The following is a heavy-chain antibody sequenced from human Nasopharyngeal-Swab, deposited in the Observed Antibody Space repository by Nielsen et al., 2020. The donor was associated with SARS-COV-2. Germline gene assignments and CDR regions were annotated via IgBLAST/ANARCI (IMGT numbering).Heavy chain of an antibody. V-gene: IGHV1-8*01. Sequence: ASVKVSCKASGYTFTSYDINWVRQATGQGLEWMGWMNPNSGNTGYAQKFQGRVTMARNTSISTAYMELSSLRSEDTAVYYCARAGSSGWPYNWFDPWGQGTLVTVSS. CDR2: MNPNSGNT. CDR3: ARAGSSGWPYNWFDP. D-gene: IGHD6-19*01. CDR1: GYTFTSYD. J-gene: IGHJ5*02.